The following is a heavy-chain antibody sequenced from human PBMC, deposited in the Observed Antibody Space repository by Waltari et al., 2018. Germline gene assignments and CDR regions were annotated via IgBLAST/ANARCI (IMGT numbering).Heavy chain of an antibody. CDR3: ARDGGGYSSSWLNYYYYYMDV. CDR1: GFTFSSYE. D-gene: IGHD6-13*01. Sequence: EVQLVESGGGLVQPGGSLRLSCAASGFTFSSYEMNWVRQATGKGLEWVSYISSSGSTIYYADSVKGRFTISRDNAKNSLYLQMNSLRAEDTAVYYCARDGGGYSSSWLNYYYYYMDVWGKGTTVTVSS. J-gene: IGHJ6*03. V-gene: IGHV3-48*03. CDR2: ISSSGSTI.